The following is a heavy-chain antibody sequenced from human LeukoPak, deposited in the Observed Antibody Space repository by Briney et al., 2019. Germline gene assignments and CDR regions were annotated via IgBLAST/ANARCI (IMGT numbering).Heavy chain of an antibody. CDR1: GYTFTRYD. J-gene: IGHJ4*02. CDR2: MNPNSGNT. D-gene: IGHD2-2*01. Sequence: GASVKVSCKASGYTFTRYDINWVRQATGQGLEWMGWMNPNSGNTGYAQKFQGRVTITRNTSISTAYMELSSLRSEDTAVYYCARGRVRARRGCSSTSCHPYYFDYWGQGTLVTVSS. V-gene: IGHV1-8*03. CDR3: ARGRVRARRGCSSTSCHPYYFDY.